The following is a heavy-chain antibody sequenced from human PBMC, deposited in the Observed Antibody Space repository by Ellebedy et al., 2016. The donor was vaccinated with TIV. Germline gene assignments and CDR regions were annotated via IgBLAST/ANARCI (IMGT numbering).Heavy chain of an antibody. CDR2: IYYRGRT. D-gene: IGHD4-17*01. CDR3: ASTPSTSDYGDYFLAY. Sequence: ESLKISCAASGFTFSNYAMSWLRQPPGKGLEWIGYIYYRGRTNYNPSLTGRVTISEDTSKNQFYLKVSSVSAADTAMYYCASTPSTSDYGDYFLAYWGQGTLVNVSS. V-gene: IGHV4-59*01. J-gene: IGHJ4*02. CDR1: GFTFSNYA.